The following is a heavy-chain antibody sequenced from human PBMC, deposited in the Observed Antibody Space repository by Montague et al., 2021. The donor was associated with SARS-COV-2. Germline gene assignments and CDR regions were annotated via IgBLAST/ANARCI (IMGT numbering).Heavy chain of an antibody. CDR2: XYWDDDK. D-gene: IGHD3-3*02. CDR1: GFSLSTSGVG. J-gene: IGHJ4*02. CDR3: AHRPLLALKGQFDY. V-gene: IGHV2-5*02. Sequence: PALVKPTQTLTLICTFSGFSLSTSGVGVGWIRQPPGKALEWLALXYWDDDKRYSPSLKSRLTITKDTSKNQVVLTMINMDPVDTATYYCAHRPLLALKGQFDYWGQGTLVTVSS.